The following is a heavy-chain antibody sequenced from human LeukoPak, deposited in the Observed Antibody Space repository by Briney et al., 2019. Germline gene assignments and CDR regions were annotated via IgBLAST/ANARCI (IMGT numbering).Heavy chain of an antibody. CDR2: INSRTNYI. V-gene: IGHV3-21*01. Sequence: GGSLRLSCVASGFTFSSYFMTWVRQAPGKGLEWVSSINSRTNYIYYVDSVKGRFTVSRDNAKNSLYLQMNGLRAEDTAVYFCARVWEAGIPTRYGMDVWGKGTTVSVSS. CDR1: GFTFSSYF. D-gene: IGHD1-26*01. CDR3: ARVWEAGIPTRYGMDV. J-gene: IGHJ6*04.